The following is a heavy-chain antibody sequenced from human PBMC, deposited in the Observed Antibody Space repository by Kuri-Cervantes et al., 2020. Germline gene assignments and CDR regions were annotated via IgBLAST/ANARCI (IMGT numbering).Heavy chain of an antibody. J-gene: IGHJ4*02. CDR3: ASVSGYSSGWYFDY. V-gene: IGHV1-69*06. CDR1: GGTFSSYA. Sequence: SVKVSCKASGGTFSSYAISWVRQAPGQGLEWMGGIIPIFGTANYAQKFQGKVTITADKSTSTAYMELSSLRSEDTAVYYCASVSGYSSGWYFDYGGQGTLVTVSS. D-gene: IGHD6-19*01. CDR2: IIPIFGTA.